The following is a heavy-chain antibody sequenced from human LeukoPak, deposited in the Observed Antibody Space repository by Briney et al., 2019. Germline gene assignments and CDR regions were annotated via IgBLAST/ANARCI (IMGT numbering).Heavy chain of an antibody. D-gene: IGHD6-13*01. CDR1: GGSFSGYY. Sequence: SETLSLTCAVYGGSFSGYYWSWIRQPPGKGLEWIGEINHSGSTNYNPSLKSRVTISVDTSKNQFSLKLSSVTAADTAVYYCARVRAAAATHYFDYWGQGTLVTVSS. J-gene: IGHJ4*02. CDR3: ARVRAAAATHYFDY. V-gene: IGHV4-34*01. CDR2: INHSGST.